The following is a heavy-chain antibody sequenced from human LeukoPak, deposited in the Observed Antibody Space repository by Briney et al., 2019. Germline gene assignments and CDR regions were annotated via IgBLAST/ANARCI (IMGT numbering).Heavy chain of an antibody. CDR2: IYHGGNL. CDR3: AARYFETVSGYFMGY. Sequence: SGTLSLTCAVSGGSVSDTNWRTWVRQSPGKGLQWIGEIYHGGNLNYNPSLKSRVTISLDKSKNQLSLNVTSVTAADTAVYYCAARYFETVSGYFMGYWGQGTLVTVSS. V-gene: IGHV4-4*02. D-gene: IGHD3-3*01. CDR1: GGSVSDTNW. J-gene: IGHJ4*02.